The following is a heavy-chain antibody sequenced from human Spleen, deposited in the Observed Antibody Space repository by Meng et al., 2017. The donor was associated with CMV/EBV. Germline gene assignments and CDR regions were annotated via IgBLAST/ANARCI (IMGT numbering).Heavy chain of an antibody. CDR1: GGSFSGYY. Sequence: QVQLTQWGAGLLRPSETLSLTCAVYGGSFSGYYWSWIRQPPGKGLEWIGEINHSGSTNYNPSLKSRVTISVDTSKNQFSPKLSSVTAADTAVYYCAADRGRLWGRGTLVTVSS. V-gene: IGHV4-34*01. D-gene: IGHD3-10*01. J-gene: IGHJ4*02. CDR2: INHSGST. CDR3: AADRGRL.